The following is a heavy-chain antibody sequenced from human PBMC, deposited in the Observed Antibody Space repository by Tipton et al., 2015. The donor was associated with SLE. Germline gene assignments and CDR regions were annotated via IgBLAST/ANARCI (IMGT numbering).Heavy chain of an antibody. Sequence: TLSLTCAVYGGSFSGYYWSWIRQPPGKGLEWIGEINHSGSTNYNPSLKSRVTISVDTSKNQFSLKLSSVTAADTAVYYCATGGIAVAGTKTWGQGTLVTVSS. D-gene: IGHD6-19*01. J-gene: IGHJ5*02. CDR2: INHSGST. CDR3: ATGGIAVAGTKT. V-gene: IGHV4-34*01. CDR1: GGSFSGYY.